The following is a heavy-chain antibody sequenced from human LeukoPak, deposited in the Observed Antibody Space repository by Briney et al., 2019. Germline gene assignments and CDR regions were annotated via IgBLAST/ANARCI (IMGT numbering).Heavy chain of an antibody. J-gene: IGHJ4*02. CDR2: IYYTGAT. V-gene: IGHV4-59*01. CDR1: GGSISSYY. D-gene: IGHD5-18*01. CDR3: ARAGYSYGTGYYFDY. Sequence: SGTLSLTCTVSGGSISSYYWCWIRLPPGKGLEWIGYIYYTGATYYNPSLKSRVTILLDTSKNQFSLKLSSVTAADAAVYYCARAGYSYGTGYYFDYWGQGALVTVSS.